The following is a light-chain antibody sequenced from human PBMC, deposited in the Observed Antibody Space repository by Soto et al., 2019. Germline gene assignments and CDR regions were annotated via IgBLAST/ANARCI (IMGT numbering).Light chain of an antibody. CDR1: QSVSSSY. CDR3: QQYGSSSWT. Sequence: EIVLTQSPVTLSLSPGERATLSCRASQSVSSSYLAWYQQKPGQAPRLLIYGASSRATGITDRLRGSGSGTDFHLTISRMDPEDFSGYYCQQYGSSSWTFGKETKVEIE. J-gene: IGKJ1*01. V-gene: IGKV3-20*01. CDR2: GAS.